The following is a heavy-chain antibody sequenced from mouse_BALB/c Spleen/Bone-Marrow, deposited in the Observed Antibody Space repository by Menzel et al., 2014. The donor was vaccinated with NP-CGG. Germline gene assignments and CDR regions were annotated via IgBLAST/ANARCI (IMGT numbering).Heavy chain of an antibody. J-gene: IGHJ2*01. CDR3: ARWGFDY. CDR1: GYTFTSSW. V-gene: IGHV1S130*01. Sequence: LQLQQSGSVLVRPGASVKLSCKASGYTFTSSWMHWAKQRPGQGLEWIGEIHPNSGNTNYNEKFKGKATLTVDTSSSTACVDLSSLTSEDSAVYYCARWGFDYWGQGTTLTVSS. CDR2: IHPNSGNT.